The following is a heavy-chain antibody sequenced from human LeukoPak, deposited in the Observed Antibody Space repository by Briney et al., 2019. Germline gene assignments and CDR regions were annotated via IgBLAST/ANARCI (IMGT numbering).Heavy chain of an antibody. V-gene: IGHV3-48*03. CDR2: ISSSGSII. Sequence: PAGSLRLSCAASGFTFSSFEMNWVRHRPGKGLEWVSYISSSGSIIYYADSVKGRFTISRDNAKNSLYLQMSSLRAEDTAVYYCARWSRLGELSSDFWGQGTLVSVSS. CDR1: GFTFSSFE. D-gene: IGHD3-16*02. J-gene: IGHJ4*02. CDR3: ARWSRLGELSSDF.